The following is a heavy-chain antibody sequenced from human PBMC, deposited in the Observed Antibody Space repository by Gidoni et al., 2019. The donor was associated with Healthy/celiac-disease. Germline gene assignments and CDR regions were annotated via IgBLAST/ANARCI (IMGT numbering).Heavy chain of an antibody. D-gene: IGHD1-1*01. CDR2: ISYDGSNK. Sequence: QVQLVESGGGVVKPGRSLRLSCAASGFTFSSYGMQWGRQAPGKGLEWLAVISYDGSNKYYADSVKGRFTISRDNSKNTLYLQMNSLRAEDTAVYYCAKDTSGNDAFDIWGQGTMVTVSS. CDR1: GFTFSSYG. J-gene: IGHJ3*02. CDR3: AKDTSGNDAFDI. V-gene: IGHV3-30*18.